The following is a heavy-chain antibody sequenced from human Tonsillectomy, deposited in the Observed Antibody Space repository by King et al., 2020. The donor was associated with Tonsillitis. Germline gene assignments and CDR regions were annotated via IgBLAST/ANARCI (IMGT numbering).Heavy chain of an antibody. CDR3: ALIQGYYDSSGYYPKPFDY. D-gene: IGHD3-22*01. CDR1: GFSLSTSGMC. V-gene: IGHV2-70*11. Sequence: TLKESGPALVKPTQTLTLTCTFSGFSLSTSGMCVSWIRQPPGKALEWLARIDWDDDKYYSTSLKTRLTISKDTSKNQVVLTMTNMDPVDTATYYCALIQGYYDSSGYYPKPFDYWGQGTLVTVSS. CDR2: IDWDDDK. J-gene: IGHJ4*02.